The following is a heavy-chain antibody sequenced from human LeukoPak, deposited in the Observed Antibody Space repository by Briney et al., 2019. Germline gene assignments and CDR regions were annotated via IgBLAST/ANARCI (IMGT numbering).Heavy chain of an antibody. Sequence: ASVKVSCKASGYTFTSYGINWVRQATGQGLEWMGWMNPNSGNTGYAQKFQGRVTITRNTSISTAYMELSSLRSEDTAVYYCARPGYSSGWYDYWGQGTLVTVSS. D-gene: IGHD6-19*01. CDR1: GYTFTSYG. J-gene: IGHJ4*02. CDR2: MNPNSGNT. CDR3: ARPGYSSGWYDY. V-gene: IGHV1-8*03.